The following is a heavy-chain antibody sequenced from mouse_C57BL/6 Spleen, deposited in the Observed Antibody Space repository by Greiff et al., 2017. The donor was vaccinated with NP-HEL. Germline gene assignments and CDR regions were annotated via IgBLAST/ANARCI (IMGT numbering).Heavy chain of an antibody. CDR3: ARDDGGYDEYYFDY. Sequence: EVQRVESGPGLVKPSQSLSLTCSVTGYSITSGYYWNWIRQFPGNKLEWMGYISYDGSNNYNPSLKNRISITRDTSKNQFFLKLNSVTTEDTATYYCARDDGGYDEYYFDYWGQGTTLTVSS. CDR1: GYSITSGYY. J-gene: IGHJ2*01. D-gene: IGHD2-2*01. CDR2: ISYDGSN. V-gene: IGHV3-6*01.